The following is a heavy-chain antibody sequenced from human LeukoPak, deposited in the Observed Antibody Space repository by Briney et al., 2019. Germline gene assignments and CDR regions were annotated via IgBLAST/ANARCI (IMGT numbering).Heavy chain of an antibody. CDR1: GFTLSNYA. D-gene: IGHD1-14*01. CDR2: INGSGDKT. Sequence: GGTLRLSCAASGFTLSNYAMNWVRQAPGKGLEWVSSINGSGDKTYYADSVKGRFTISRDNSKNTLYLQMNSLRAEDTAVYYCAKPARTDYADYWGQGTLVTVSS. CDR3: AKPARTDYADY. V-gene: IGHV3-23*01. J-gene: IGHJ4*02.